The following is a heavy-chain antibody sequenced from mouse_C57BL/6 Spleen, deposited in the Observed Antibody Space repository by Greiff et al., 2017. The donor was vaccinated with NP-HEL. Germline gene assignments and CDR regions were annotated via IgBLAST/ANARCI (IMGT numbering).Heavy chain of an antibody. V-gene: IGHV1-54*01. CDR2: INPGSGGT. Sequence: QVQLQQSGAELVRPGTSVKVSCKASGYAFTNYLIEWVKQRPGQGLEWIGVINPGSGGTNYNEKFKGKATLTADTSSSTAYMQLSSLTSEDSAVYFCARSNWDWYFDVWGTGTTVTVSS. D-gene: IGHD4-1*01. CDR3: ARSNWDWYFDV. CDR1: GYAFTNYL. J-gene: IGHJ1*03.